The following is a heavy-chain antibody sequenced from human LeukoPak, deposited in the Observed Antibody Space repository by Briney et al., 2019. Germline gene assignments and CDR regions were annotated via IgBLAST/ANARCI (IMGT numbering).Heavy chain of an antibody. Sequence: MSSETLSLTCTVSGGSISSGGYYWSWIRQHPGKGLEWIGYIYYSGSTYYNPSLKSRVTISVDTSKNQFSLKLSSVTAVDTAVYYCARSGPNYGDYVFDYWGQGTLVTVSS. J-gene: IGHJ4*02. CDR1: GGSISSGGYY. V-gene: IGHV4-31*03. CDR2: IYYSGST. D-gene: IGHD4-17*01. CDR3: ARSGPNYGDYVFDY.